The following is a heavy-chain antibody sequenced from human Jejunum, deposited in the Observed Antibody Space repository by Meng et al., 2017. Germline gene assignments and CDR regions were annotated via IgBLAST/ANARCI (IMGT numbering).Heavy chain of an antibody. CDR3: AKDPNGDYLGAFDF. V-gene: IGHV3-23*01. Sequence: GEALKISWAGSGLTFSKSAMIWIRQAPGKGLEWVASITASGGGTHYEESVKGRFSISRDNSKNKLYLQMNSLRDEDTAVYYCAKDPNGDYLGAFDFWGHGTMVTVSS. J-gene: IGHJ3*01. D-gene: IGHD4-17*01. CDR1: GLTFSKSA. CDR2: ITASGGGT.